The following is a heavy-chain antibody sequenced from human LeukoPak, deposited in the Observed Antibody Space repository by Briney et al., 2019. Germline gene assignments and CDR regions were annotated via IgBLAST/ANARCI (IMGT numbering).Heavy chain of an antibody. V-gene: IGHV4-34*01. J-gene: IGHJ5*02. CDR2: INHSGST. Sequence: SETLSLTCAVYVGSFSGYYWSWIRQPPGKGLEWIGEINHSGSTNYNPSLKSRVTMSVDTSKNQFSLKLSSVTAADTAVYYCERGLITLVRGPLSVRFDPWGQGTLVTLSS. CDR1: VGSFSGYY. D-gene: IGHD3-10*01. CDR3: ERGLITLVRGPLSVRFDP.